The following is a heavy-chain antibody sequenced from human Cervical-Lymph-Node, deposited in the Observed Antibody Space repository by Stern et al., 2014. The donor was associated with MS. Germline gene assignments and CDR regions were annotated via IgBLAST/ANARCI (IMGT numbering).Heavy chain of an antibody. Sequence: QVQLQESGPGLVKPSETLSLTCTVSGGSISSSSYYWGWIRQPPGKGLEWIGSMYYSGNTYYNPSLKSRVTISVDMSQSQFSLKLGSGTAVDTAVHYCARRSRNYDTSGYSGYFDFWGQGTLVTVSS. CDR1: GGSISSSSYY. J-gene: IGHJ4*02. CDR3: ARRSRNYDTSGYSGYFDF. V-gene: IGHV4-39*01. CDR2: MYYSGNT. D-gene: IGHD3-22*01.